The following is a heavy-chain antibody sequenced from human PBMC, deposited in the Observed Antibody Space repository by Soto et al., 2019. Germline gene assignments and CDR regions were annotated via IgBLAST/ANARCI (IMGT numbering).Heavy chain of an antibody. CDR3: ARDLHCSGWYGPCTDYGMDV. Sequence: XETLSLTCAVSGCSISSYYWSWIRQPLGRGLEWIGYIYYSGSTNYNPSLKSRVTISVDTSKNQFSLKLSSVTAADTDVYYCARDLHCSGWYGPCTDYGMDVWGPGPRVTVS. CDR1: GCSISSYY. CDR2: IYYSGST. V-gene: IGHV4-59*01. J-gene: IGHJ6*02. D-gene: IGHD6-19*01.